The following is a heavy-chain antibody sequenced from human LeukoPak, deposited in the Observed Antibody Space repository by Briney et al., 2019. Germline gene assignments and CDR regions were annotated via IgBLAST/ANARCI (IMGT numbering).Heavy chain of an antibody. J-gene: IGHJ4*02. CDR3: AKDLRGWLQPYYFDY. D-gene: IGHD5-24*01. Sequence: GGTLRLSCAASGFTFSSYGMSWVRQAPGKGLEWVSAISGSGGSTYYADSVKGRFTISRDNSKNTLYLQMNSLRAEDTAVYYCAKDLRGWLQPYYFDYWGQGTLVTVSS. V-gene: IGHV3-23*01. CDR1: GFTFSSYG. CDR2: ISGSGGST.